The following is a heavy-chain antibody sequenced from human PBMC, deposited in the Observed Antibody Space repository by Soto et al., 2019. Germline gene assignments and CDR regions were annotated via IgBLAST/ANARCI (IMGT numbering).Heavy chain of an antibody. CDR2: IYYSGST. V-gene: IGHV4-59*01. CDR3: AREGATMVRGVHNWFDP. Sequence: SETLSLTCTVSGGSISSYYCSWIRQPPGKGLEWIGYIYYSGSTNYNPSLKSRVTISVDTSKNQFSLKLSSVTAADTAVYYCAREGATMVRGVHNWFDPWGQGTLVTVSS. CDR1: GGSISSYY. D-gene: IGHD3-10*01. J-gene: IGHJ5*02.